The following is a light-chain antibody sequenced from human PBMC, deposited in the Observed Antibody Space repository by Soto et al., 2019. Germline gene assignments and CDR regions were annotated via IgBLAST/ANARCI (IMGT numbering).Light chain of an antibody. CDR2: KTS. Sequence: DIQMTQSPSTLSASVGDRVTITCRASQSISTWLAWYQQKPGKAPKLLIYKTSSLESGVPSRFSGSGSGTEFTLTISSLQPDDFATYYCQHPWTFGQGTKVEFK. CDR1: QSISTW. CDR3: QHPWT. V-gene: IGKV1-5*03. J-gene: IGKJ1*01.